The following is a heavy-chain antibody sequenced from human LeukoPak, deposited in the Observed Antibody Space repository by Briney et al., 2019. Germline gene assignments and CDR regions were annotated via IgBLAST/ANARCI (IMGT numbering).Heavy chain of an antibody. D-gene: IGHD4/OR15-4a*01. CDR2: INHSGST. CDR1: GGSFSGYY. Sequence: SETLSLTCAVYGGSFSGYYWSWIRQPPGKGLEWMGEINHSGSTNYNPSLKTRVTISVDTSKNQFSLKLNSVTAADTAVYYCAREDPQTKVPEGMDVWGQGTTVTVSS. CDR3: AREDPQTKVPEGMDV. V-gene: IGHV4-34*01. J-gene: IGHJ6*02.